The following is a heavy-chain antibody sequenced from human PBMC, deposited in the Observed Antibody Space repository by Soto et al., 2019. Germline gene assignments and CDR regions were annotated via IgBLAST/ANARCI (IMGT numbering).Heavy chain of an antibody. D-gene: IGHD6-19*01. CDR1: GGSISSYY. CDR2: IYYSGST. V-gene: IGHV4-59*08. J-gene: IGHJ5*02. CDR3: ARHPSSGRLPTGCFHP. Sequence: KPSETLSLTCTVSGGSISSYYWSWIRQPPGKGLEWIGYIYYSGSTNYNPSLKSRVTISVDTSKNQFSLKLSSVTAADTAVYYCARHPSSGRLPTGCFHPWGEGTLLTVSS.